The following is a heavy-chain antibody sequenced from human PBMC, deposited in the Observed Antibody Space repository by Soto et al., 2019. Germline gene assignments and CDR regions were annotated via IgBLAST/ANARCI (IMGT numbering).Heavy chain of an antibody. J-gene: IGHJ6*01. D-gene: IGHD3-3*01. CDR2: IYYSGST. Sequence: PSETLSLTCTVSGGSISSGDYYWSWIRQPPGKGLEWIGYIYYSGSTYYNPSLKSRVTISVDTSKNHFSLKLSSVTAADTAVYYCARVQTENYSYHDFWSGYYTGHYYYYGMDVWGQGTTVTVSS. CDR1: GGSISSGDYY. CDR3: ARVQTENYSYHDFWSGYYTGHYYYYGMDV. V-gene: IGHV4-30-4*01.